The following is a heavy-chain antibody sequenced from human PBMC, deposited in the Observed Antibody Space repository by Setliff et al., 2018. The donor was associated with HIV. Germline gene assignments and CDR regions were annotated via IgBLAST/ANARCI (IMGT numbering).Heavy chain of an antibody. CDR1: GYTFTNSG. J-gene: IGHJ6*03. CDR3: ARTSTMVRGVIMDYYYYMDG. V-gene: IGHV1-18*01. CDR2: ISAYNGII. D-gene: IGHD3-10*01. Sequence: ASVKVSCKDSGYTFTNSGTTWVRQAPGQGLEWIGWISAYNGIINYAQNLQGRVTMTTDTSTRTAYMELRSLRSEDTAVDYCARTSTMVRGVIMDYYYYMDGWGKGSTVTVSS.